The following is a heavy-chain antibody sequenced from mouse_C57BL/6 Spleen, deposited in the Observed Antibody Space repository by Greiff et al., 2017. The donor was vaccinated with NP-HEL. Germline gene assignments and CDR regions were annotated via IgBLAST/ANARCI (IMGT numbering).Heavy chain of an antibody. CDR3: ARTAQATWFAY. CDR2: ISSGSSTI. Sequence: EVMLVESGGGLVKPGGSLKLSCAASGFTFSDYGMHWVRQAPEKGLEWVAYISSGSSTIYYADTVKGRFTISRDNAKNTLFLQMTSLRSEDTAMYYCARTAQATWFAYWGQGTLVTVSA. J-gene: IGHJ3*01. CDR1: GFTFSDYG. D-gene: IGHD3-2*02. V-gene: IGHV5-17*01.